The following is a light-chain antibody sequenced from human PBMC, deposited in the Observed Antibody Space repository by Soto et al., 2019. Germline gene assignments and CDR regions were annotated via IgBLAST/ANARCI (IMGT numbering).Light chain of an antibody. CDR1: QSVSSSY. Sequence: IVLTQSPGTLSLSPGERATLSCRASQSVSSSYLAWYQQKPGQAPRLLIYGASTRATGISDRFSGSGSGADFTLTISRLEPEDFAVYYCQHYGGSPRTFGQGTKGDIK. V-gene: IGKV3-20*01. J-gene: IGKJ1*01. CDR2: GAS. CDR3: QHYGGSPRT.